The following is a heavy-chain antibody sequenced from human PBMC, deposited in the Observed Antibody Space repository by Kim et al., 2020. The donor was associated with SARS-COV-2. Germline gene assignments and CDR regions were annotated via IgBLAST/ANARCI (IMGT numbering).Heavy chain of an antibody. J-gene: IGHJ3*02. Sequence: YSQKFQGRVTITAAEATSTAYMELSSLSSEDTAVYYCARGKQWLFDAFDIWGQGTMVTVSS. D-gene: IGHD6-19*01. CDR3: ARGKQWLFDAFDI. V-gene: IGHV1-69*01.